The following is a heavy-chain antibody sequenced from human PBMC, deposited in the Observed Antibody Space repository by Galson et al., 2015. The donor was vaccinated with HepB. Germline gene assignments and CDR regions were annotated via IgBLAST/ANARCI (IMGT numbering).Heavy chain of an antibody. Sequence: SLRLSCAASGFTLSHYTMNWVRQAPGNGLEWVSSISSSSTYIYYADSVKGRFTISRDNAKNSLFLQLDSLRAEDTAVYYCAREYCSDDNCYPGTPWGQGTMVAVSS. D-gene: IGHD2-15*01. V-gene: IGHV3-21*01. J-gene: IGHJ3*01. CDR3: AREYCSDDNCYPGTP. CDR1: GFTLSHYT. CDR2: ISSSSTYI.